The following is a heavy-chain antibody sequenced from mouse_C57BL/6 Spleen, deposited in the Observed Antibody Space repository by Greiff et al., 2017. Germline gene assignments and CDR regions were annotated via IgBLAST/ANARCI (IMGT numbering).Heavy chain of an antibody. CDR2: INPNYGTT. CDR3: ARSSYGSREFDY. CDR1: GYSFTGYN. D-gene: IGHD1-1*01. J-gene: IGHJ2*01. V-gene: IGHV1-39*01. Sequence: EVQLKESGPELVKPGASVKISCKASGYSFTGYNMDWGKQSNGKSLEWIGVINPNYGTTSYNQKFKGKATLTVDQSSSTAYMQLNSLTSEDSAVYYCARSSYGSREFDYWGQGTTLTVSS.